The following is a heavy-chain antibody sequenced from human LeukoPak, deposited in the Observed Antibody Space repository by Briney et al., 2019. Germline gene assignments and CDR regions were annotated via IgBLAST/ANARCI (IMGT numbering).Heavy chain of an antibody. J-gene: IGHJ3*02. CDR3: ARDYSCSSTSCYTARSDAFDI. CDR2: ISSSGSTI. Sequence: GGSLRLSCAASGFTFSDYYMSWVRQAPGKGLEWVSYISSSGSTIYYADSVKGRFTISRDNAKNSLYLQTNSLRAEDTAIYYCARDYSCSSTSCYTARSDAFDIWGQGTVVTVSS. V-gene: IGHV3-11*04. CDR1: GFTFSDYY. D-gene: IGHD2-2*02.